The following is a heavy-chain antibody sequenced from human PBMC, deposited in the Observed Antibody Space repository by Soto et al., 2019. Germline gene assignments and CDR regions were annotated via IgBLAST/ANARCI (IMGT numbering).Heavy chain of an antibody. Sequence: SETLSLTCTVSGGSISSGGYYWSWIRQHPGKGLEWIGYIYYSGSTYYNPSLKSRVTISVDTSKSQFSLKLSSVTAADTAVYYCARSSSGWYYFDYWGQGTLVTVSS. V-gene: IGHV4-31*03. D-gene: IGHD6-19*01. CDR3: ARSSSGWYYFDY. J-gene: IGHJ4*02. CDR1: GGSISSGGYY. CDR2: IYYSGST.